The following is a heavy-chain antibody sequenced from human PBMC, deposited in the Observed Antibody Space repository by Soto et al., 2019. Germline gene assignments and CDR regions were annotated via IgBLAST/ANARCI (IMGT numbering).Heavy chain of an antibody. CDR1: GFAVSSNY. Sequence: EVQLVESGGDLVQPGGSLRLSCAASGFAVSSNYMTWVRQAPGKGLEWVSVIHSGGDTHYADSVRGRFTISRDNSKNTLYLDMSSRRAGESAVYYCARGRTGTTYVGLDVWGQGTTVNVSS. J-gene: IGHJ6*02. D-gene: IGHD1-7*01. CDR2: IHSGGDT. CDR3: ARGRTGTTYVGLDV. V-gene: IGHV3-66*01.